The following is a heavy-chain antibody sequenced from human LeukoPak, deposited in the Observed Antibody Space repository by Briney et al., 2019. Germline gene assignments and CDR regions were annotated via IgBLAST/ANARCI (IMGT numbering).Heavy chain of an antibody. CDR1: GGSISSYY. CDR3: ARRGGYYDSSGYYDDPFDY. J-gene: IGHJ4*02. CDR2: IYYSGST. D-gene: IGHD3-22*01. V-gene: IGHV4-59*01. Sequence: PSETLSLTCTVSGGSISSYYWSWIRQPPGEGLEWIGYIYYSGSTNYNPSLKSRVTISVDTSKNQFSLKLSSVTAADTAVYYCARRGGYYDSSGYYDDPFDYWGQGTLVTVSS.